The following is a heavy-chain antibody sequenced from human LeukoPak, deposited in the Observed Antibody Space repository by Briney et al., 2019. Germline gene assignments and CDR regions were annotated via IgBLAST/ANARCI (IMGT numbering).Heavy chain of an antibody. D-gene: IGHD3-22*01. V-gene: IGHV1-46*01. Sequence: APVKVSCKASGYTFTSYYMHWVRQAPGQGLEWMGIINPSGGSTSYAQKFQGRVTMTRDTSTSTVYMELSSLRSEDTAVYYCARDRPDYYDSSGYLPDDAFDIWGQGTMVTVSS. CDR2: INPSGGST. CDR1: GYTFTSYY. J-gene: IGHJ3*02. CDR3: ARDRPDYYDSSGYLPDDAFDI.